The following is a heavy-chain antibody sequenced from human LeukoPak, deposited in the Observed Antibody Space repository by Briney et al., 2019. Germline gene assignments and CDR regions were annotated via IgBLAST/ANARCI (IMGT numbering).Heavy chain of an antibody. D-gene: IGHD2-15*01. CDR2: MNPNSGNT. V-gene: IGHV1-8*02. J-gene: IGHJ4*02. CDR1: GYTFTGYY. Sequence: ASVKVSCKASGYTFTGYYMHWVRQAPGQGLEWMGWMNPNSGNTGFAQKFQGRVTMTRDTSISTAYMELNSLRSDDAAVYFCARGSVGTSCSGGSCYHYDNWGQGTLVAVSS. CDR3: ARGSVGTSCSGGSCYHYDN.